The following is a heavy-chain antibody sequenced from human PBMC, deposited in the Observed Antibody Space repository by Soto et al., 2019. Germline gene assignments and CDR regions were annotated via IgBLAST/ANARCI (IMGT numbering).Heavy chain of an antibody. J-gene: IGHJ5*02. CDR3: ARGATTSYSGDWFPP. CDR2: IYESGTT. V-gene: IGHV4-30-2*01. CDR1: GGSLSSGGFS. D-gene: IGHD2-15*01. Sequence: QVRLQESGPGLVKPSQTLSLTCAVSGGSLSSGGFSWSWLRQPPGKGLEWIGFIYESGTTYYNPYLRSRISISLDKSKDPFSLNMHSATAADTGVYYGARGATTSYSGDWFPPWGHGTLVTVSS.